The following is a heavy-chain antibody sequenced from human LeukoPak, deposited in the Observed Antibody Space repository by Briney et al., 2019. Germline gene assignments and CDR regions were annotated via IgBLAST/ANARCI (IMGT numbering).Heavy chain of an antibody. CDR3: AKGAYYDL. V-gene: IGHV3-48*01. CDR1: GFTFSSYA. CDR2: ISSSSSTI. D-gene: IGHD3-22*01. Sequence: GGSLRLSCAASGFTFSSYAIHWVRQAPGKGLEWVSYISSSSSTIYYADSVKGRFTISRDNSKNTLYLQMNSLRAEDTAVYYCAKGAYYDLWGQGTLVTVSS. J-gene: IGHJ4*02.